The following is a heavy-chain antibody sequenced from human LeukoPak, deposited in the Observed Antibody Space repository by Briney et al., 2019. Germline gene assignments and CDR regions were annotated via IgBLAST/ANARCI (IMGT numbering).Heavy chain of an antibody. V-gene: IGHV4-59*01. CDR1: GASITSYY. Sequence: SETLSLTCAVSGASITSYYWTWIRQPPGKGLEWIGYIYHTGNIKYNPSLNSRVTISIDPSKNQFSLQLSSVTAADTAVYYCARFGSGWWYNDYWGQGTLVTVSS. D-gene: IGHD6-19*01. J-gene: IGHJ4*02. CDR3: ARFGSGWWYNDY. CDR2: IYHTGNI.